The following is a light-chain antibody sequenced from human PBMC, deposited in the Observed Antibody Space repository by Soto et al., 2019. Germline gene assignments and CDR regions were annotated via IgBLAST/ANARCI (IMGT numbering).Light chain of an antibody. J-gene: IGKJ1*01. V-gene: IGKV3-20*01. CDR3: QQYGSSPRT. Sequence: EIVLTQSPGTLSLSPGERATLSCRASQNVGSNYLAWYQQKPGQAHRIXIFGAYGRATGIPDRFSGSGSGTDFTLTIRRLEPEDFAVYYCQQYGSSPRTVGQGTKVDI. CDR2: GAY. CDR1: QNVGSNY.